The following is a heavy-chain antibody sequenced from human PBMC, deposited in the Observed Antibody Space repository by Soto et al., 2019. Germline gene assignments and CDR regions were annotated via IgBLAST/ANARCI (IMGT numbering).Heavy chain of an antibody. Sequence: SETLSLTCTVSGGSISSGGYYWGGIRQPPGKGLEWIGSIYYSGSTYYNPSLKSRVTISVDTSKNQFSLKLSSVTAADTAVYYCARQGDYSNYEFSWFDPWGQGTLVTVSS. V-gene: IGHV4-39*01. CDR1: GGSISSGGYY. CDR3: ARQGDYSNYEFSWFDP. J-gene: IGHJ5*02. CDR2: IYYSGST. D-gene: IGHD4-4*01.